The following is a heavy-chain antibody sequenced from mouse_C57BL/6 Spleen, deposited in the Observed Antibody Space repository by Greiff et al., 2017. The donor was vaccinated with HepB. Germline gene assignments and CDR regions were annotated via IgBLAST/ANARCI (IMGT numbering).Heavy chain of an antibody. J-gene: IGHJ2*01. CDR1: GYTFTSYW. CDR3: ARSAYSNYVDYFDY. CDR2: IDPSDSET. D-gene: IGHD2-5*01. V-gene: IGHV1-52*01. Sequence: QVQLQQLGAELVRPGSSVKLSCKASGYTFTSYWMHWVKQRPIQGLEWIGNIDPSDSETHYNQKFKDKATLTVDKSSSTAYMQLSSLTSEDSAVYYCARSAYSNYVDYFDYWGQGTTLTVSS.